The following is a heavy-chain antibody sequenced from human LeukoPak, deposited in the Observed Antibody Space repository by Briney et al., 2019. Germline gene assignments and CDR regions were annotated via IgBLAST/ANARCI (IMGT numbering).Heavy chain of an antibody. V-gene: IGHV1-69*13. CDR1: GGTFSSYA. Sequence: GASVKVSCKASGGTFSSYAISWVRQAPGQGLEWMGGIIPIFGTANYAQKFQGRVAITADESTSTAYMELSSLRSEDTAVYYCARGSYGGYSGYALTYYYMDVWGKGTTVTVSS. CDR2: IIPIFGTA. J-gene: IGHJ6*03. D-gene: IGHD5-12*01. CDR3: ARGSYGGYSGYALTYYYMDV.